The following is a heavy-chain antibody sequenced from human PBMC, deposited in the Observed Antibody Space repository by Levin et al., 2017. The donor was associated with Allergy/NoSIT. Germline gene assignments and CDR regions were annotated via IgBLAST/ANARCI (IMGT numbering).Heavy chain of an antibody. V-gene: IGHV3-30*03. D-gene: IGHD6-13*01. J-gene: IGHJ3*02. CDR3: ASSDSSSWYDAFDI. CDR1: GFTFSSYG. CDR2: ISYDGSNK. Sequence: GGSLRLSCAASGFTFSSYGMHWVRQAPGKGLEWVAVISYDGSNKYYADSVKGRFTISRDNSKNTLYLQMNSLRAEDTAVYYCASSDSSSWYDAFDIWGQGTMVTVSS.